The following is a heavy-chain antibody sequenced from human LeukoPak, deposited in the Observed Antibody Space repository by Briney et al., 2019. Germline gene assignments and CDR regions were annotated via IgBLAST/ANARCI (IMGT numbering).Heavy chain of an antibody. J-gene: IGHJ4*02. CDR1: GFTFSSYA. Sequence: GGFLRLSCAASGFTFSSYAMSWVRQAPGKGLEWVSAISGSGGSTYYADSVKGRFTISRDNSKNTLYLQMNSLRAEDTAVYYCAKGSARYSTIAVAGTRLFDYWGQGTLVTVSS. D-gene: IGHD6-19*01. CDR2: ISGSGGST. V-gene: IGHV3-23*01. CDR3: AKGSARYSTIAVAGTRLFDY.